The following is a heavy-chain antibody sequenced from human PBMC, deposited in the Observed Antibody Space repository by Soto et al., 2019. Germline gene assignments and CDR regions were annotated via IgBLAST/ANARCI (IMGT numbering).Heavy chain of an antibody. CDR1: GGTFSSYT. Sequence: SVKVSCKASGGTFSSYTISWVRQAPGQGLEWMGRIIPILGIANYAQKFQGRVTITADKSTSTAYMELSSLRSEDTAVYYCASNVDTDYYGMDVWGQGTTVTVSS. J-gene: IGHJ6*02. D-gene: IGHD5-18*01. CDR2: IIPILGIA. CDR3: ASNVDTDYYGMDV. V-gene: IGHV1-69*02.